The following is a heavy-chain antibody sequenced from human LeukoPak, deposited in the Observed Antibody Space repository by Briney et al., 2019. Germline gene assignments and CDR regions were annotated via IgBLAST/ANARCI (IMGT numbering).Heavy chain of an antibody. D-gene: IGHD1-1*01. J-gene: IGHJ4*02. CDR1: GFTFSSYA. V-gene: IGHV3-23*01. CDR3: AAAPRATTPLLPVDY. CDR2: ICGSGGAT. Sequence: GGSLRLSCAVSGFTFSSYAVSWVRQAPGKGLEWVSSICGSGGATYYADSVKGRFTISRDNSKNTLYLQMNSLRAEDSAVYYCAAAPRATTPLLPVDYWGQGTLVTVSS.